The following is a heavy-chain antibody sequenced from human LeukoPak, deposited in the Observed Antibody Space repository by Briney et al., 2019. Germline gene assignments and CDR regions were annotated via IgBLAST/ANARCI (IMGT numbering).Heavy chain of an antibody. V-gene: IGHV3-48*02. CDR1: GFTFSTYT. D-gene: IGHD5-18*01. CDR2: VSDSSDV. Sequence: GGSLRLSCAASGFTFSTYTMNWVRQAPGKGLEWVSTVSDSSDVHYSDSVTGRFTISRDNARNSLYLQMNSLRDEDTAVYYCARDGLHTAHFDYWGQGTLVTVSS. J-gene: IGHJ4*02. CDR3: ARDGLHTAHFDY.